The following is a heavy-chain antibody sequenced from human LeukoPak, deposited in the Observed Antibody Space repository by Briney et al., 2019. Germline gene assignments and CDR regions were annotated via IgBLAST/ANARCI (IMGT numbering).Heavy chain of an antibody. CDR2: INPSGGST. Sequence: GASVKVSCKASGYTFTGYYMHWVRQAPGQGLEWMGIINPSGGSTSYAQKFQGRVTMTEDTSTDTAYMELSSLRSEDTAVYYCATDSVWVRGVMRDYWGQGTLVTVSS. D-gene: IGHD3-10*01. V-gene: IGHV1-46*01. CDR3: ATDSVWVRGVMRDY. CDR1: GYTFTGYY. J-gene: IGHJ4*02.